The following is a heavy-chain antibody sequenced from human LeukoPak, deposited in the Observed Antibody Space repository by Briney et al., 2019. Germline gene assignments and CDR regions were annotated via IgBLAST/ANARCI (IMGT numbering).Heavy chain of an antibody. CDR3: ARDSSGYWGDAFDI. D-gene: IGHD3-22*01. Sequence: APVKVSCKASGYTFTSYGISWVRQAPGQGVEWMGWIRAYNGNINYVQKLQGRVTMTTDTSTTTAYMELRSMRSDDTAVYYCARDSSGYWGDAFDIWGQGTMVTVSS. J-gene: IGHJ3*02. V-gene: IGHV1-18*01. CDR1: GYTFTSYG. CDR2: IRAYNGNI.